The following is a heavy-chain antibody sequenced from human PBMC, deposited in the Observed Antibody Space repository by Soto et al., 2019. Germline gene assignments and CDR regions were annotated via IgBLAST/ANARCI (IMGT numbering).Heavy chain of an antibody. CDR2: ISTRSNYT. Sequence: QVLLVESGGGLVKAGGSLRLSCAASGFIFSDYYMSWVRQTPGKGLEWVSYISTRSNYTNYADSVKGRFTISRDNTKNSLYLQMDRLRVEDTAVYYCARDLAWKRGKVGRYYYGMDVWGQGTTVTVSS. J-gene: IGHJ6*02. CDR3: ARDLAWKRGKVGRYYYGMDV. V-gene: IGHV3-11*06. D-gene: IGHD1-1*01. CDR1: GFIFSDYY.